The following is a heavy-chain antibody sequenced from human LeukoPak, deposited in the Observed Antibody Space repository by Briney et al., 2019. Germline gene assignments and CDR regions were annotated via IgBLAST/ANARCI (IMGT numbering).Heavy chain of an antibody. CDR3: AREITDFSVYYYYMDV. CDR1: GFTFSSYW. Sequence: GGSLRLSCAASGFTFSSYWMHWVRQAPGKGLVWVSRINTDGSRTSYADSVKGRFTISRDNAKNTLYLQMNSLRAEDTAVYYCAREITDFSVYYYYMDVWGKGTTVTVSS. CDR2: INTDGSRT. D-gene: IGHD3-3*01. J-gene: IGHJ6*03. V-gene: IGHV3-74*01.